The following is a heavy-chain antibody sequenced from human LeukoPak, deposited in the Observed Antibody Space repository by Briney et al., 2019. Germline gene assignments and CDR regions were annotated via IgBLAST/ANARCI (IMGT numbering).Heavy chain of an antibody. CDR1: GGTFSSYA. Sequence: SVKVSCKASGGTFSSYAISWVRQAPGQGLEWMGGIIPIFGTANYAQKFQGRVTITADESTSTAYMGLSSLRSEDTAVYYCARERRYSGYDRVYFDYWGQGTLVTVSS. CDR2: IIPIFGTA. D-gene: IGHD5-12*01. V-gene: IGHV1-69*01. J-gene: IGHJ4*02. CDR3: ARERRYSGYDRVYFDY.